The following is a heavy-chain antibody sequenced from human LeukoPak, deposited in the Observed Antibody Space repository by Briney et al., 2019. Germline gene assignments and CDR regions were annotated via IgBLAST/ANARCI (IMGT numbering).Heavy chain of an antibody. CDR1: GFTLSSYW. CDR2: IHSGGSVS. D-gene: IGHD6-25*01. Sequence: GGSLRLSCAASGFTLSSYWVHWVRQAPGKGLVWVSRIHSGGSVSSYADSVKGRFTISRDNAKNTVSLQMNSLRAEDTAVYYCVSGDSAARNDYWGQGTLVTVSS. J-gene: IGHJ4*02. V-gene: IGHV3-74*01. CDR3: VSGDSAARNDY.